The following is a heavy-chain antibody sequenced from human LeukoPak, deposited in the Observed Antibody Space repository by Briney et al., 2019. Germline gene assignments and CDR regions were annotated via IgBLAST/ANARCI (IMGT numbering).Heavy chain of an antibody. Sequence: GGSLRLSCAASGFTFSSYTMNWVRQAPGKGLEWVSSISSSSTYIYYADSLKGRFTISRDNAKNSLYLQMNSLRAEDTAVYYCARLDYVDAFDIWGQGTTVTVSS. CDR2: ISSSSTYI. J-gene: IGHJ3*02. CDR3: ARLDYVDAFDI. V-gene: IGHV3-21*01. CDR1: GFTFSSYT. D-gene: IGHD4-17*01.